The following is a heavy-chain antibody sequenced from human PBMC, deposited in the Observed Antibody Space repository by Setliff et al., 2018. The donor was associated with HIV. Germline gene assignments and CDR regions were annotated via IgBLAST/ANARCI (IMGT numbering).Heavy chain of an antibody. Sequence: ASETLSLTCTVSGGSISNYYWTWIRQPPGKGPEWIASIQYGDISHYNPPLQSRVTISVDTSTKKFSLYLSSVNETDTAVYYCARVEIMALRGNWFDPWGQGTLVTVSS. V-gene: IGHV4-59*01. D-gene: IGHD4-17*01. CDR1: GGSISNYY. CDR2: IQYGDIS. J-gene: IGHJ5*02. CDR3: ARVEIMALRGNWFDP.